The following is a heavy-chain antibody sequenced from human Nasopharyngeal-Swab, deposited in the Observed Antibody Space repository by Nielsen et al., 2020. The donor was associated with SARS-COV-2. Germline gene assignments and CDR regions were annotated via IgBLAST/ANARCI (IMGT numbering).Heavy chain of an antibody. V-gene: IGHV3-21*04. J-gene: IGHJ5*01. CDR1: GFTFTTYA. Sequence: GSLKISCAASGFTFTTYAMNWVRQAPGKGLECVASISSGGHYTYYADSVKGRFTISRDNAKNSLYLQMNSLRAEDTAIYHCARQTIYSFGWFDSWGQGNLVTVSS. D-gene: IGHD3-3*01. CDR2: ISSGGHYT. CDR3: ARQTIYSFGWFDS.